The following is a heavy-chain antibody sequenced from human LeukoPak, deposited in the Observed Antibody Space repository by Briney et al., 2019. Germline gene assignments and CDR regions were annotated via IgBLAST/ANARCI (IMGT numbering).Heavy chain of an antibody. CDR1: GGSISSSSYY. J-gene: IGHJ3*02. CDR2: IYYSGST. Sequence: SETLSLTCTVSGGSISSSSYYWGWIRQPPGKGLEWIGSIYYSGSTYYNPSLKSRVTISVDTSKNQFSLKLGSVTAADTAVYYCARVLNAFDIGGQGTMVTVSA. CDR3: ARVLNAFDI. V-gene: IGHV4-39*07.